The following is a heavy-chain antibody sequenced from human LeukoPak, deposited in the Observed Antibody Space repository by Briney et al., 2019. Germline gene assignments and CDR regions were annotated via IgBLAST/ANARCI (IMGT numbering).Heavy chain of an antibody. CDR1: GGSISSYY. Sequence: PSETLSLTCTVSGGSISSYYWSWIRQPPGKGLEWIGYIYYSGSTNYNPSLKSRVTISVDTSKNQFSLKLSSVTAADTAVYYCARGRVRFLEWLLYEYNWFDPWGQGTLVTVSS. CDR3: ARGRVRFLEWLLYEYNWFDP. D-gene: IGHD3-3*01. J-gene: IGHJ5*02. CDR2: IYYSGST. V-gene: IGHV4-59*01.